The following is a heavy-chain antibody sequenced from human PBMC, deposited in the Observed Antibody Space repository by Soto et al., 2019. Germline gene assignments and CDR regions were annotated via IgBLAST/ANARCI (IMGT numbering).Heavy chain of an antibody. CDR2: ISSNGGST. Sequence: GGSLRLSCAASGCTFSSYAMHWVRQAPGKGLEYVSAISSNGGSTYYANSVKGRFTISRDNSKNTLYLQMGSLRAEDMAVYYCARGIEYIWDYYYMDVWGNGTTVTVSS. CDR1: GCTFSSYA. D-gene: IGHD1-1*01. J-gene: IGHJ6*03. CDR3: ARGIEYIWDYYYMDV. V-gene: IGHV3-64*01.